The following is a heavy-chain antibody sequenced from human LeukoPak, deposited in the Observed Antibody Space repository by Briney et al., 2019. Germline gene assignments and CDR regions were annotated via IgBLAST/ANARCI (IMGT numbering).Heavy chain of an antibody. D-gene: IGHD2-2*02. Sequence: EASVKVSCKASGYTFTGYYMHWVRQAPGQGLEWMGWINPNSGGTNYAQKFQGRVTMTRDTSISTAYMELSRLRSDDTAVYYCARGGHIVVVPAAIRAPPGNWGQGTLVTVSS. V-gene: IGHV1-2*02. CDR3: ARGGHIVVVPAAIRAPPGN. CDR2: INPNSGGT. CDR1: GYTFTGYY. J-gene: IGHJ4*02.